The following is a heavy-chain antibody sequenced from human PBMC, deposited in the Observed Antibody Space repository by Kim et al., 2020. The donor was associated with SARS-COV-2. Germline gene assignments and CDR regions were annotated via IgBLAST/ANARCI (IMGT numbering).Heavy chain of an antibody. V-gene: IGHV4-31*03. J-gene: IGHJ6*02. Sequence: SETLSLTCTVSGGSISSGGYYWSWIRQHPGKGLEWIGYIYYSGSTYYNPSLKSRVTISVDTSKNQFSLKLSSVTAADTAVYYCAREGYCSGGSCYSRYYYGMDVWGQGTTVTVSS. CDR3: AREGYCSGGSCYSRYYYGMDV. D-gene: IGHD2-15*01. CDR1: GGSISSGGYY. CDR2: IYYSGST.